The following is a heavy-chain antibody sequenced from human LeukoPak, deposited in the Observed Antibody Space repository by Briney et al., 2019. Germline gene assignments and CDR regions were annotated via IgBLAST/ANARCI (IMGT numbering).Heavy chain of an antibody. Sequence: PSETLSLTCTVSGGSISSYYWSWIRQPPGEGLEWIGYIYYSGSTNYNPSLKSRVTISVDTSKNQFSLKLSSVTAADTAVYYCARDSTDGIDYWGQGTLVTVSS. J-gene: IGHJ4*02. V-gene: IGHV4-59*01. CDR3: ARDSTDGIDY. CDR2: IYYSGST. D-gene: IGHD1-14*01. CDR1: GGSISSYY.